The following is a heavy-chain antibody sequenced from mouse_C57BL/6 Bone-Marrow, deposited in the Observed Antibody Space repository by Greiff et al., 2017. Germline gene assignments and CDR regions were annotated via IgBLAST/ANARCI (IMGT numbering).Heavy chain of an antibody. CDR1: GFTFSSYA. D-gene: IGHD1-1*01. CDR3: ARAYYGSSYGYYAMDY. V-gene: IGHV5-4*03. Sequence: DVMLVESGGGLVKPGGSLKLSCAASGFTFSSYAMSWVRQTPEKRLEWVATISDGGSYTYYPDNVKGRFTISRDNAKNNLYLQMSHLKSEDTAMYYCARAYYGSSYGYYAMDYWGQGTSVTVSS. CDR2: ISDGGSYT. J-gene: IGHJ4*01.